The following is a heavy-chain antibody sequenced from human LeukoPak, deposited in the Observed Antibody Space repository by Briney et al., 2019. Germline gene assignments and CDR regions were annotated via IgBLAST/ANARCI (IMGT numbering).Heavy chain of an antibody. CDR1: GGSIGDYY. J-gene: IGHJ4*02. V-gene: IGHV4-59*08. CDR3: ARSIGGSPLDY. Sequence: SETLSLTCTVSGGSIGDYYWSWVRQPPGQGLEWIGIVQYSGTTKYHPSHKSRVTMSLDTSKNQFFLQLTSVTAADTAVYYCARSIGGSPLDYWGQGMLVTVSS. D-gene: IGHD1-26*01. CDR2: VQYSGTT.